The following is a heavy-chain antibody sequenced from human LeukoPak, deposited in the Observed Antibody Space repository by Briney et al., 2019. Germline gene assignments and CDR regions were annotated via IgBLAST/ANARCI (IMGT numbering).Heavy chain of an antibody. CDR1: GFTYTTYA. D-gene: IGHD6-13*01. CDR3: ARDPYSSSWLDY. J-gene: IGHJ4*02. V-gene: IGHV3-30*04. Sequence: PGGSLRLSCAASGFTYTTYALHRLRQAPGKGLEWVAVISYDGSNKYYADSVKGRFTISRDNSKNTLYLQMNSLRAEDTAVYYCARDPYSSSWLDYWGQGTLVTVSS. CDR2: ISYDGSNK.